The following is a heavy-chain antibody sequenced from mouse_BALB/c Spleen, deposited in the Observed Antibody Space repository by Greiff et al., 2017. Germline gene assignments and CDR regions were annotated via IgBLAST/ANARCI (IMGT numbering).Heavy chain of an antibody. D-gene: IGHD2-4*01. J-gene: IGHJ4*01. Sequence: VKLMESGPGLVAPSQSLSITCTVSGFSLTDYGVSWIRQPPGKGLEWLGVIWGGGSTYYNSALKSRLSISKDNSKSQVFLKMNSLQTDDTAMYYCAKQSMITTAGLAMDYWGQGTSVTVSS. CDR1: GFSLTDYG. V-gene: IGHV2-6-5*01. CDR2: IWGGGST. CDR3: AKQSMITTAGLAMDY.